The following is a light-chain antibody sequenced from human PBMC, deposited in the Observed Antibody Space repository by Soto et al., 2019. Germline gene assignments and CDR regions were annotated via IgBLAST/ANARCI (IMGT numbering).Light chain of an antibody. Sequence: EIVLTQSPGTLSLSPGERATLSCRASQSVSKSYLAWYQQKPGQAPRLLIYGASSRATGIPDRFSGSGSGTDFTLTISRLEPEDFAVYYCQQYGSSPPITFGQGTRLGIK. J-gene: IGKJ5*01. CDR1: QSVSKSY. CDR2: GAS. CDR3: QQYGSSPPIT. V-gene: IGKV3-20*01.